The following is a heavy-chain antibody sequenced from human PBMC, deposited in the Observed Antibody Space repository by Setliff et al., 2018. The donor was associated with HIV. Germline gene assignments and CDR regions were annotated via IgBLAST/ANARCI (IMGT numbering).Heavy chain of an antibody. CDR2: IYYSGST. Sequence: TLSLTCPVSGGSISSFYWTWIRQPPGKGLEWIGYIYYSGSTNYNPSLKSRLTISVDTSKNQVSLKLSSVTAADTAVYYCARAGSYGWDYWGQGTLVTVSS. CDR3: ARAGSYGWDY. D-gene: IGHD5-18*01. J-gene: IGHJ4*02. V-gene: IGHV4-59*01. CDR1: GGSISSFY.